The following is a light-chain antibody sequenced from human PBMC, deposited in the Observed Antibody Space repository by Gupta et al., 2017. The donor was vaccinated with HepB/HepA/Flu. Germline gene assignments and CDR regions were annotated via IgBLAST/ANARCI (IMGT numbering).Light chain of an antibody. CDR2: DVN. Sequence: QSALTQPRSVSGSPGQSVTISCTGTSSDVGGDNYVSWYQQHPGKAPNVMIYDVNKRPSGVPDRLSGSKSGNTASLSISGLQAEDEADYYCCSYAGSYALVVFGGGTKLTVL. CDR1: SSDVGGDNY. J-gene: IGLJ2*01. CDR3: CSYAGSYALVV. V-gene: IGLV2-11*01.